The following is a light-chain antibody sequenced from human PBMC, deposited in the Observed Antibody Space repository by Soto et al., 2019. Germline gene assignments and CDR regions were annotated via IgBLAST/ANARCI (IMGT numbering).Light chain of an antibody. CDR2: DAP. Sequence: EIVLTQSPSTLSLSPGERATISCRASQSVSSYLAWYQTKPGQAPRLLIYDAPNRATGIPARFSGRGSGTDFTLTISRLEPEDFAVYYCQQRSNWPFGQGTRLEIK. CDR1: QSVSSY. CDR3: QQRSNWP. V-gene: IGKV3-11*01. J-gene: IGKJ5*01.